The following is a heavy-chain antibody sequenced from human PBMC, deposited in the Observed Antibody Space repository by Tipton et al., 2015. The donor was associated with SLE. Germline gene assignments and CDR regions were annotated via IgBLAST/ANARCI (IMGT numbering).Heavy chain of an antibody. CDR2: IYHSGTT. Sequence: LRLSCTVSGGSINSGDFYWSWIRQSPGKGLEWIGYIYHSGTTYYNPSLQSRATISVDTSENQFSLKLSSVTAADTAVYYSAGERLHLDGTENTFDIWGQGTMVTVSS. J-gene: IGHJ3*02. V-gene: IGHV4-30-4*01. D-gene: IGHD2/OR15-2a*01. CDR1: GGSINSGDFY. CDR3: AGERLHLDGTENTFDI.